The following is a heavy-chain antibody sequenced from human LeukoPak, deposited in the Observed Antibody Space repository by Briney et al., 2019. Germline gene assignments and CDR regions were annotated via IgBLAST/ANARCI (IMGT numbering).Heavy chain of an antibody. CDR1: GFTFSSYW. CDR3: ARDYCSGGNCYSGDYYYFHMDV. D-gene: IGHD2-15*01. CDR2: IKQDGSEK. V-gene: IGHV3-7*01. J-gene: IGHJ6*03. Sequence: GGSLRLSCAASGFTFSSYWMSWVRQAPGKGLEWVANIKQDGSEKYYVDSVKGRFTISRDNAKNSLYLQMNSLRAEDTAVYYCARDYCSGGNCYSGDYYYFHMDVWGKGTTVTVSS.